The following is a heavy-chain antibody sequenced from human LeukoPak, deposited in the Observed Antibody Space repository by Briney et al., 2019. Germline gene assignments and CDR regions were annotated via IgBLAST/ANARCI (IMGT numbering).Heavy chain of an antibody. CDR2: INPNSGGT. CDR3: ARVTYYYDSSGYLSGRRYYFDY. D-gene: IGHD3-22*01. Sequence: ASVKVSCKASGYTFTGYYMHWVRQAPGQGLEWMGCINPNSGGTNYAQKFQGRVTMTRDTSISTAYMELSRLRSDDTAVYYCARVTYYYDSSGYLSGRRYYFDYWGQGTLVTVSS. V-gene: IGHV1-2*02. J-gene: IGHJ4*02. CDR1: GYTFTGYY.